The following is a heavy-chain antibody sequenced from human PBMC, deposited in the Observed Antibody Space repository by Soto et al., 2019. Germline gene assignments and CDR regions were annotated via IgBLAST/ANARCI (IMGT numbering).Heavy chain of an antibody. CDR3: ARLSAAWFDP. Sequence: QVQLQESGPGLVNPSETLSLTCTVSGGSVSSGSYHWGWIRQPAGKGLEWIGYIYHTGSTNYNPSLKSRVIISVDTSKNQFSLSLTSVTASDTALYYCARLSAAWFDPWGQGTLITVAS. V-gene: IGHV4-61*01. J-gene: IGHJ5*02. D-gene: IGHD6-19*01. CDR1: GGSVSSGSYH. CDR2: IYHTGST.